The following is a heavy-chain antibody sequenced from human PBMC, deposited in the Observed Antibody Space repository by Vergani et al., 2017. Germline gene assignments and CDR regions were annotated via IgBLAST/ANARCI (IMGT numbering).Heavy chain of an antibody. Sequence: QVQLQESGPGLVKPSETLSLTCSVSGYSISRGYYWGWIRQPPGKGLEWIATVFHSGSAYYNPSLRRRVTVSVVTSKNQFSLRLTTLTAADTAVYYCARQFWVSQGVGAFETWGRGTEVSVSS. V-gene: IGHV4-38-2*02. CDR3: ARQFWVSQGVGAFET. CDR2: VFHSGSA. D-gene: IGHD3-16*01. CDR1: GYSISRGYY. J-gene: IGHJ3*02.